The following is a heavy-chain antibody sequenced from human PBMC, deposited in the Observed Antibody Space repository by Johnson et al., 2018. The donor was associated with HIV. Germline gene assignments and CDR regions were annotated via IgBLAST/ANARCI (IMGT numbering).Heavy chain of an antibody. D-gene: IGHD4-17*01. CDR1: GFTFSGYW. V-gene: IGHV3-7*01. CDR3: ARSFRDYEEETFDI. Sequence: VQLVESGGGFVQPGGSLRLSCAASGFTFSGYWMSWVRQAPGQGLEWVATLNEGGSQKYYVDAVKGRFSISRDNAKNSLYLQMNSLRAEDTAVYYCARSFRDYEEETFDIWGQGTMVTVSS. CDR2: LNEGGSQK. J-gene: IGHJ3*02.